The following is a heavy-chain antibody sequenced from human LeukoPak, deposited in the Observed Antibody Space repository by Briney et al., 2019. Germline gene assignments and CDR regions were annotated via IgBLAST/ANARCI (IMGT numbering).Heavy chain of an antibody. Sequence: SETLSLTCSVSTDSTNTYYWSWIRQSPGKGLEWIGHIYHSGSTDYNPSFKSRVIISIDMSKKEFSLKLTSVTVADTAMYYCVRLRWQMLAPDFDHWGQG. CDR2: IYHSGST. J-gene: IGHJ4*02. V-gene: IGHV4-59*01. CDR3: VRLRWQMLAPDFDH. CDR1: TDSTNTYY. D-gene: IGHD2-8*01.